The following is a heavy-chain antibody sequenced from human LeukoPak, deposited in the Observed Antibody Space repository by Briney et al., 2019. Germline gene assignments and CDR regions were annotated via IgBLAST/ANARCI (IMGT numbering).Heavy chain of an antibody. CDR2: IYYSGST. CDR1: GGSISSSSYY. J-gene: IGHJ5*02. CDR3: ARHPRQAVGQLLYWFDP. D-gene: IGHD2-2*01. V-gene: IGHV4-39*01. Sequence: SETLSLTCTVSGGSISSSSYYWGWIRQPPGKGLEWIGSIYYSGSTYYNPSLKSRVTISVDTSKNQFSLKLSSVTAADTAVYYCARHPRQAVGQLLYWFDPWGQGTLVTVSS.